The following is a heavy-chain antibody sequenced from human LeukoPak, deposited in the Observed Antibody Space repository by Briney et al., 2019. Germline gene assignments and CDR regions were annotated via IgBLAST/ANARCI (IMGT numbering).Heavy chain of an antibody. Sequence: PGGSLRLSCAASGFTVSSNYMSWVRQAPGKGLEWVSSISSSSAYIYYADSVRGRFTISRDNAKNSLYLQMNSLRAEDTAVYYCARDFAGYCSGATCHFDSWGQGALVTVSS. V-gene: IGHV3-21*01. CDR2: ISSSSAYI. CDR3: ARDFAGYCSGATCHFDS. J-gene: IGHJ4*02. CDR1: GFTVSSNY. D-gene: IGHD2-2*03.